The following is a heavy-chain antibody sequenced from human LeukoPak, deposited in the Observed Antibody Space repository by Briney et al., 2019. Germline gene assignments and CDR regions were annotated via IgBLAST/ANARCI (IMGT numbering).Heavy chain of an antibody. J-gene: IGHJ4*02. CDR1: GYSFTSYW. CDR2: IYPSNSDT. CDR3: ARWPTGSSSSYFDY. V-gene: IGHV5-51*01. Sequence: GESLKISCKGSGYSFTSYWIGWVRQMPGKVLEWMAIIYPSNSDTRYSPSFQGQVTISADKSISTAYLQWSSLKASDSAMYYCARWPTGSSSSYFDYWGQGTLVTVSS. D-gene: IGHD6-6*01.